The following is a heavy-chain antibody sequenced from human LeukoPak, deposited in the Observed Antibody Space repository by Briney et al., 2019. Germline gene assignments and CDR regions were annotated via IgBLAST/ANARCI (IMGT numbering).Heavy chain of an antibody. CDR3: ARRSGIAVAGAFDY. D-gene: IGHD6-19*01. CDR2: ISGSGGST. CDR1: GFTFGDYA. Sequence: PGGSLRLSCTASGFTFGDYAMSWFRQAPGKGLEWVSAISGSGGSTYYADSVKGRFTISRDNAKNSLYLQMNSLRAEDTAVYYCARRSGIAVAGAFDYWGQGTLVTVSS. V-gene: IGHV3-23*01. J-gene: IGHJ4*02.